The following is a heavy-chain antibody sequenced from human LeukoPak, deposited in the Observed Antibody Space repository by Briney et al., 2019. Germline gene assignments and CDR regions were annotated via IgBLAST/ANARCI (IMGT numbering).Heavy chain of an antibody. CDR2: ISGSGGST. CDR3: AKVGGSYFDY. Sequence: GGPLRLSCAASGFTFSSYAMSWVRQAPGKGLEWVSAISGSGGSTYYADSVKGRFTFSRDNSKNTLYLQMNSLRAEDTAVYYCAKVGGSYFDYWGQGTLVTVSS. D-gene: IGHD1-26*01. V-gene: IGHV3-23*01. CDR1: GFTFSSYA. J-gene: IGHJ4*02.